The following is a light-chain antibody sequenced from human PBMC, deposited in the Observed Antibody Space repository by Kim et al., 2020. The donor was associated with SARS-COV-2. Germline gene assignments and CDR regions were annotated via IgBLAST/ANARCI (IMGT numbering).Light chain of an antibody. CDR2: RAS. Sequence: ENVLTQSPGTLSLSPGEGATLSCRASQSISNNYLVWYQHRPGQAPRLLIYRASRRAAGIPDRFSGSGSGTDFTLTISRLEAEDFAVYYCQQHGSSPWTFGQGTKVDIK. V-gene: IGKV3-20*01. J-gene: IGKJ1*01. CDR1: QSISNNY. CDR3: QQHGSSPWT.